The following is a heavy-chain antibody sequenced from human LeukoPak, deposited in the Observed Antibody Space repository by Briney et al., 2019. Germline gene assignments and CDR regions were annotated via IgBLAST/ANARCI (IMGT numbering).Heavy chain of an antibody. Sequence: ASVKVSCKASGYTFPTYGISWVRQAPGQGLEWMGWISAYNGNTNYAQNLQGRVTVTTDTSTSTAYMELRSLKSDDTAVYYCARDDSGYSSNWFPFDYWGQGTLLTVSS. CDR1: GYTFPTYG. J-gene: IGHJ4*02. D-gene: IGHD6-13*01. CDR2: ISAYNGNT. V-gene: IGHV1-18*01. CDR3: ARDDSGYSSNWFPFDY.